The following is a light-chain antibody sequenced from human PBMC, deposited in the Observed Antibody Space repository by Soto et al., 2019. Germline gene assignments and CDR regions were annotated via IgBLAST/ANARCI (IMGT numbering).Light chain of an antibody. J-gene: IGLJ1*01. V-gene: IGLV1-51*02. CDR1: SSNIGNNY. CDR3: GTWDSSLSVSYV. Sequence: QSVLTQPPSVSAAPGQKVTISCSGSSSNIGNNYVSWYQQLPGTAPKLLIYEDNKRPSGIPDRFSGSKSGTSATLGITGLQRGDEADYYCGTWDSSLSVSYVFGTGTKLTVL. CDR2: EDN.